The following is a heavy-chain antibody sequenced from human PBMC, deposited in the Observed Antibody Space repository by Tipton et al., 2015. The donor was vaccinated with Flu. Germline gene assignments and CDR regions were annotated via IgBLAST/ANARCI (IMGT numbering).Heavy chain of an antibody. Sequence: QLVQSGAEVKKPGASVKVSCKASGYTFTGYYMHWVRQAPGQGLEWMGRINPNSGGTNYAQKFQGRVTMTRDTSISTAYMELSRLRSDDTAVYYWAREFGPVVRGVIWFDPWGQGTLVTVSS. CDR3: AREFGPVVRGVIWFDP. V-gene: IGHV1-2*06. CDR1: GYTFTGYY. J-gene: IGHJ5*02. D-gene: IGHD3-10*01. CDR2: INPNSGGT.